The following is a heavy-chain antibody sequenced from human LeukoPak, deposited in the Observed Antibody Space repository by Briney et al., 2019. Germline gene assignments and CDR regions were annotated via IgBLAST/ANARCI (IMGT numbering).Heavy chain of an antibody. V-gene: IGHV3-33*01. CDR1: GYSSSSYG. CDR3: ASIPPAIAAAGTDY. D-gene: IGHD6-13*01. CDR2: IRYDRSKK. J-gene: IGHJ4*02. Sequence: GGSLRLSCAASGYSSSSYGMQWVRQAPGRGLEGVAIIRYDRSKKYYADSVRGRLTISRDNSTNTLYLQMNSLRAEDTAVYYCASIPPAIAAAGTDYWGQGTLVTVSS.